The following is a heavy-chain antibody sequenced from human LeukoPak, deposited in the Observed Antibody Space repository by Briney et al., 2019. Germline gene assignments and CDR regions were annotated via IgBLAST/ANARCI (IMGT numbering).Heavy chain of an antibody. CDR2: INEDGSEI. D-gene: IGHD2-2*01. V-gene: IGHV3-7*01. Sequence: PGGSLRLSCEASGFTFSIYWMTWVRQAPGKGVEWVANINEDGSEIYYVDSVKGRFTISRDNAKNSLHLQLNILRVGDTAVYYCVRDCYGPNDYWGQGTLVTVSS. CDR3: VRDCYGPNDY. CDR1: GFTFSIYW. J-gene: IGHJ4*02.